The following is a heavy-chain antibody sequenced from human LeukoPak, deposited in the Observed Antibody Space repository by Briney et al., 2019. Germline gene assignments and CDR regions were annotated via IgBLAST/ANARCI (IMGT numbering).Heavy chain of an antibody. CDR3: ARRSSGWYLDY. CDR1: GYTFTGYW. Sequence: GDSLKISCKASGYTFTGYWIGWVRQMPGKGLEWMGIIHPSDSDVRYSPSFQGQVTISADKSISTAYLQWSSLKASDTAMYYCARRSSGWYLDYWGQGTLVTVSS. J-gene: IGHJ4*02. V-gene: IGHV5-51*01. CDR2: IHPSDSDV. D-gene: IGHD6-19*01.